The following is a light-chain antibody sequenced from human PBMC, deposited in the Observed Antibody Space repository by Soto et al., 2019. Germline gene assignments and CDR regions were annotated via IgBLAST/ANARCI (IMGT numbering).Light chain of an antibody. V-gene: IGKV3-15*01. CDR2: GAS. J-gene: IGKJ4*01. Sequence: EVVMMQSPPTVSVSPGERVTLSCRASQSVGSNLVWYQQKPGQAPRLLIYGASLRVTGTPARFSGSGSGTDFTLTISSLQSEDFAVYYCQQYNNWPPLTFAGGTKVEVK. CDR3: QQYNNWPPLT. CDR1: QSVGSN.